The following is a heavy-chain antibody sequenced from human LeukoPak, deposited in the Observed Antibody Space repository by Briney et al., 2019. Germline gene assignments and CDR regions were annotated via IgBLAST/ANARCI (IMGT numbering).Heavy chain of an antibody. CDR3: ARGPPKGHDDSSDYYFPACFDY. D-gene: IGHD3-22*01. CDR2: INHSGST. Sequence: SETLSLTCAVYGGSFSGYYWSWIRQPPGKGLEWIGEINHSGSTNYNPSLKSRVTISVDTSKNQFSLKLSSVTAADTAVYYCARGPPKGHDDSSDYYFPACFDYWGQGTLVTVSS. J-gene: IGHJ4*02. CDR1: GGSFSGYY. V-gene: IGHV4-34*01.